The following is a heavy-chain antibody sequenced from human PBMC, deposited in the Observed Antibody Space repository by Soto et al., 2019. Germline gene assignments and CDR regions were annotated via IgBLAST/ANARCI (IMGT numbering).Heavy chain of an antibody. Sequence: GGSLSLSCAASGFTFSSYAMNWVRQAPGKGLEWVSTISGSGGSTFYADSVKGRFTISRDNSKNILFLQMNSLRADDTAMYYCAKAPSLVRGVSFDYWGQGTLVTVSS. CDR2: ISGSGGST. V-gene: IGHV3-23*01. CDR3: AKAPSLVRGVSFDY. CDR1: GFTFSSYA. D-gene: IGHD3-10*01. J-gene: IGHJ4*02.